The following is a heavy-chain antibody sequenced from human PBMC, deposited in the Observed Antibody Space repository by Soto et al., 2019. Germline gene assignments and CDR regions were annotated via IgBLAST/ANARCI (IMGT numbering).Heavy chain of an antibody. D-gene: IGHD2-2*01. CDR1: GYTFTSYY. Sequence: GASVKVSCKASGYTFTSYYMHWVRQAPGQGLEWMGIINPSGGSASYAQKFQGRVTMTRDTSTSTVYMELSSLRSEDTAVYYCARSIVVVPAARFGLVDYWGQGTLVTVSS. CDR2: INPSGGSA. V-gene: IGHV1-46*03. J-gene: IGHJ4*02. CDR3: ARSIVVVPAARFGLVDY.